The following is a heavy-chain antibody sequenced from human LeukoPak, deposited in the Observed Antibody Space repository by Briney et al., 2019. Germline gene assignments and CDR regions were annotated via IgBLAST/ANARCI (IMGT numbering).Heavy chain of an antibody. V-gene: IGHV1-69*05. D-gene: IGHD3-22*01. CDR3: VFDSSGYLSRSLPPYFDY. CDR1: GGTFSRYA. Sequence: ASVKVSCKASGGTFSRYAISWVRQAPGQGLKWMGGIIPIFGTANYAQKFQGRVTLTTDESTSTAYMELTTLRSEDTAVYYCVFDSSGYLSRSLPPYFDYWGQGTLVTVSS. CDR2: IIPIFGTA. J-gene: IGHJ4*02.